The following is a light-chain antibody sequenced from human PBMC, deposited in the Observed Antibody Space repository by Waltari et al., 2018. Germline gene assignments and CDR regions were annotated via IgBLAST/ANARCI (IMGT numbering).Light chain of an antibody. CDR3: NSRDSSGNHLV. CDR2: GKN. J-gene: IGLJ3*02. V-gene: IGLV3-19*01. Sequence: SSELTQDPAVSVALGQTVRITCQGGSLRSYYASWYQQNPGPAPVLVLYGKNNRPSGIPDRFSGSSSGNTASLTITGAQAEDEADYYCNSRDSSGNHLVFGGGTRLTV. CDR1: SLRSYY.